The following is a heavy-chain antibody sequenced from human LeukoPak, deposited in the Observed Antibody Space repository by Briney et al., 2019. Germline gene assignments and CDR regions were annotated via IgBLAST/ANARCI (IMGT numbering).Heavy chain of an antibody. Sequence: GESLKISCKGSGSSFTSYWIGWARQMPGKGLEWMGIIYPGDSDTRYSPSFQGQVTISADKSISTAYLQWSSLKALYTAMYSCARIYYYDSSGDFDYWGQGNLVTVSS. J-gene: IGHJ4*02. CDR2: IYPGDSDT. CDR3: ARIYYYDSSGDFDY. V-gene: IGHV5-51*01. D-gene: IGHD3-22*01. CDR1: GSSFTSYW.